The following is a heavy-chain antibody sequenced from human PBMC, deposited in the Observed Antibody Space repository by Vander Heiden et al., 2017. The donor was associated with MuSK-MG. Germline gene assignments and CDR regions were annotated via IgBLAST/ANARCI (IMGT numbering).Heavy chain of an antibody. CDR1: GGSISSSSYY. V-gene: IGHV4-39*01. CDR3: ARGRSLQWELQYYYYGMDV. CDR2: IYYSGST. J-gene: IGHJ6*02. D-gene: IGHD1-26*01. Sequence: QLQLQESGPGLVKPSETLSLTCTVSGGSISSSSYYWGWIRQPPGKGLEWIGSIYYSGSTYYNPSLKSRVTISVDTSKNQFSLKLSSVTAADTAVYYCARGRSLQWELQYYYYGMDVWGQGTTVTVSS.